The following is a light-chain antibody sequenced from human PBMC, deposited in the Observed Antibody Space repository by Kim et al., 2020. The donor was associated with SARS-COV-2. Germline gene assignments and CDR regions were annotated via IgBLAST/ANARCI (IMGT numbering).Light chain of an antibody. J-gene: IGKJ2*01. V-gene: IGKV1-39*01. CDR2: AAS. CDR1: QSISSY. CDR3: QQSYSTPQYT. Sequence: GDRVTITCRASQSISSYLNWYQQKPGKAPKLLIYAASSLQSGVPSRFSGSGSGTDFTLTISSLQPEDFATYYCQQSYSTPQYTFGQGTKLEI.